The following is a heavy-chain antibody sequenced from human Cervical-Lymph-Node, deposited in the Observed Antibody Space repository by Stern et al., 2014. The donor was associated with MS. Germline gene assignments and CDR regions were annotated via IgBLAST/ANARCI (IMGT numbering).Heavy chain of an antibody. CDR2: IYHNGNT. V-gene: IGHV4-59*01. Sequence: QVQLQESGPGLVKPSETLSLTCTVSGGSIGRYSWSWVRQPPGKSLAGIGYIYHNGNTNYNPSLKSRVSMSVDTSKNQFSLNLTSVTAADTAVYYCTRDGRSSLSEYFQTWGQGSLVTVSS. J-gene: IGHJ1*01. D-gene: IGHD6-6*01. CDR1: GGSIGRYS. CDR3: TRDGRSSLSEYFQT.